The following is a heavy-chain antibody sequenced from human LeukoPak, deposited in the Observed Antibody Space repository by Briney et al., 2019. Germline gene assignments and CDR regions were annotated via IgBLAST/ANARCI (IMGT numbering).Heavy chain of an antibody. D-gene: IGHD5-18*01. Sequence: PSETLSLTCAVYGASFSGYYWSWIRQPPGKLMECIGEINHSGSTNYNPSLKSRVTISVDTSKNQFSLKLSSVTAADTAVYYCGTGDSYGSDYWGQGTLVTVSS. J-gene: IGHJ4*02. CDR1: GASFSGYY. V-gene: IGHV4-34*01. CDR2: INHSGST. CDR3: GTGDSYGSDY.